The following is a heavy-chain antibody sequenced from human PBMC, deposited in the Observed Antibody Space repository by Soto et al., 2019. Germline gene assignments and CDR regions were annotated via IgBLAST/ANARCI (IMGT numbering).Heavy chain of an antibody. Sequence: GGSLRLSCIASGFTFRICSMTWVRQAPGKGLEWVSSIRSGNNYTSYADSVKGRFTISRDNAKNSLFLQVNSLRAEDTAVYYCARDPIPVPMYYFDYWGQGSLVTVSS. J-gene: IGHJ4*02. CDR1: GFTFRICS. D-gene: IGHD6-19*01. V-gene: IGHV3-21*01. CDR3: ARDPIPVPMYYFDY. CDR2: IRSGNNYT.